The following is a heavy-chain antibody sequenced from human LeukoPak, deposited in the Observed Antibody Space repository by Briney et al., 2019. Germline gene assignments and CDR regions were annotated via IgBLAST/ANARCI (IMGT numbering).Heavy chain of an antibody. Sequence: GGSLRLSCAASGFTFSDYYMSWIRQAPGKGLEWVSYISSRGGTVYYADSVKGRFTVSRDNAKNSLYLQMNSLRAEDTAVYYCARGGYSGSYPLDYWGQGTLVTVSS. V-gene: IGHV3-11*04. D-gene: IGHD1-26*01. J-gene: IGHJ4*02. CDR2: ISSRGGTV. CDR3: ARGGYSGSYPLDY. CDR1: GFTFSDYY.